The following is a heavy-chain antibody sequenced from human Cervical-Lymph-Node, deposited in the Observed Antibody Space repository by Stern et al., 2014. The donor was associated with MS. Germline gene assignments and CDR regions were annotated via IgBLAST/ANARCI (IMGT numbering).Heavy chain of an antibody. CDR1: GYMFTSYA. V-gene: IGHV1-3*04. Sequence: QVQLLQPGAEVTKPGASVKISCKTSGYMFTSYAMHWVRQAPGQRLEWMGWINTDNGDTKYAQNLQGRISITRDTSARTVYMELRSLTSEDTAVYFCARDRYVSSLGAFDYWGQGTLVTVTS. CDR2: INTDNGDT. CDR3: ARDRYVSSLGAFDY. D-gene: IGHD3-16*02. J-gene: IGHJ4*02.